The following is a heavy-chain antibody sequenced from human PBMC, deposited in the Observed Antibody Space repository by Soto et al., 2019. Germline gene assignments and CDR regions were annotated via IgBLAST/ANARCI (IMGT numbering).Heavy chain of an antibody. CDR3: ARGTGLRYFDSDAYYGMDV. D-gene: IGHD3-9*01. CDR2: IYYSGST. V-gene: IGHV4-59*01. Sequence: PSETLSLTCTVSGGSISSYYWSWIRQPPGKGLEWIGYIYYSGSTNYNPSLKSRVTISVDTSKNQFSLKLSSVTAADTVVYYCARGTGLRYFDSDAYYGMDVWGQGTTVTVSS. J-gene: IGHJ6*02. CDR1: GGSISSYY.